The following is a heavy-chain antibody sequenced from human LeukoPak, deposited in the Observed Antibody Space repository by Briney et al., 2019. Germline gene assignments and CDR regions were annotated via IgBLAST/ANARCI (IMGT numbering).Heavy chain of an antibody. V-gene: IGHV1-69*05. CDR3: TRHAGYNWKDAIDY. Sequence: SVKVSCKASGGTFRSYVASWVRQAPGQGLEWMGGIIPIFGASKYAQKFQGRVTITTDESTSTAYMELSSLRSEDTAVYYCTRHAGYNWKDAIDYWGQGTLVTVSS. CDR1: GGTFRSYV. J-gene: IGHJ4*02. D-gene: IGHD1-20*01. CDR2: IIPIFGAS.